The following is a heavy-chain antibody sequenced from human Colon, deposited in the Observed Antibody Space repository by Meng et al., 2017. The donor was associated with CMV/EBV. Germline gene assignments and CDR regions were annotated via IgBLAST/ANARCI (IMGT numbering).Heavy chain of an antibody. CDR2: SLHTGST. J-gene: IGHJ5*02. CDR1: GGSRNLCH. V-gene: IGHV4-59*01. Sequence: VSGGSRNLCHWTWIRPPPGTGLELIWYSLHTGSTKYNPSLKSRVTMSVALSKNQFSLNLSSVTAADTGVDDCARRSVSGPPVGWFDPWGQGTLVTVSS. D-gene: IGHD5-12*01. CDR3: ARRSVSGPPVGWFDP.